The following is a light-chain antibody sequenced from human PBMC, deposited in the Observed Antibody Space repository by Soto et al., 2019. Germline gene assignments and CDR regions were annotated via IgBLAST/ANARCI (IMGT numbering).Light chain of an antibody. CDR3: QQYNNWPRT. CDR1: QSISSN. J-gene: IGKJ3*01. V-gene: IGKV3-15*01. CDR2: GAS. Sequence: EVVMTQSPVTLSVSPGERATLSCRAGQSISSNLAWYQQKPGQAPRLLIYGASTRGTGIPARFSGSGSGTEFTLTISSLQSEDFAVYYCQQYNNWPRTFGPGTKVDIK.